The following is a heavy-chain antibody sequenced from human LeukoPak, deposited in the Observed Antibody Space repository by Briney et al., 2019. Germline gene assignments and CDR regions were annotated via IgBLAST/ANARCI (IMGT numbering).Heavy chain of an antibody. CDR1: GGSFSGYY. CDR2: INHSGST. D-gene: IGHD3-22*01. Sequence: PSETLSLTCAVSGGSFSGYYWSWIRQPPGKGQEWIGEINHSGSTNYNPSLKSRVTISVDTSKNQFSLKLSSVTAADTAVYYCARLVQSYYYDSSGYYYFDYWGQGTLVTVSS. CDR3: ARLVQSYYYDSSGYYYFDY. V-gene: IGHV4-34*01. J-gene: IGHJ4*02.